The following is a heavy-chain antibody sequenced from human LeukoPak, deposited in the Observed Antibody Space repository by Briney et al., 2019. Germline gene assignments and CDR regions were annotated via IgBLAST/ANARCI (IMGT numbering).Heavy chain of an antibody. CDR2: ISGDGTDT. Sequence: GGSLRLSCAASGFTFDDHAMHWVRQVPGKGLEWVSLISGDGTDTYYIDSVKGRFTISRDSSKKSLYLQMNSLRAEDTAVYYCARVDSSSSWYGYWGQGTLVTVSS. CDR3: ARVDSSSSWYGY. D-gene: IGHD6-13*01. V-gene: IGHV3-43*02. CDR1: GFTFDDHA. J-gene: IGHJ4*02.